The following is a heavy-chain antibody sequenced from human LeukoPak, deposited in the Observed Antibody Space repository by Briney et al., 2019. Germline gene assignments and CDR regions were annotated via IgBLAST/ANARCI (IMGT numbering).Heavy chain of an antibody. CDR2: TNRRGDIT. D-gene: IGHD6-19*01. CDR3: ARSSFSSGWYEPYYFDY. V-gene: IGHV3-20*04. CDR1: GYTFGDYG. J-gene: IGHJ4*02. Sequence: GGSLRLSCAASGYTFGDYGMSWVRQVPGKGLEWVSGTNRRGDITGYADFVKGRFTISRDNAKNSLYLQMDSLRAEDTAIYYCARSSFSSGWYEPYYFDYWGQGTLVTVSS.